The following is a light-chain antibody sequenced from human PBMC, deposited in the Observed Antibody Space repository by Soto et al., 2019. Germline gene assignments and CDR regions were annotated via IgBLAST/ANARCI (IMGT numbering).Light chain of an antibody. CDR2: GAS. CDR1: QTIDNK. V-gene: IGKV3-15*01. Sequence: IVMTQSPATLSVSPGERATLSCRASQTIDNKLAWYQQRPGQAPRLLIYGASIRATGIPARFSGSGSGTEFTLTISGLQSEDLAVYYCQQYNNWPRTFGQGTQVDIK. J-gene: IGKJ1*01. CDR3: QQYNNWPRT.